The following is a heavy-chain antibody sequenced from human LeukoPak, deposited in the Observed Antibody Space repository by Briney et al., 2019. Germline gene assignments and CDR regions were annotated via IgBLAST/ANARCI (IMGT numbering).Heavy chain of an antibody. CDR3: ATDGYDSSGYYSKI. D-gene: IGHD3-22*01. Sequence: GASVKLSCKASGYTFTGYYMHWVRQAPGPGLEWMGWINPNSGGTNYAQKFQGRVTMTRDTSISTAYMELSRLRSDDTAVYYCATDGYDSSGYYSKIWGQGTLVTVSS. CDR1: GYTFTGYY. V-gene: IGHV1-2*02. J-gene: IGHJ4*02. CDR2: INPNSGGT.